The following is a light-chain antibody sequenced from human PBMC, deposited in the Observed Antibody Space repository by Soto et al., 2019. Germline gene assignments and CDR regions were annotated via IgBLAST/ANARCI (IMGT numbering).Light chain of an antibody. Sequence: QSVLTQPTSASETPGQRVTISCSGSSSNIGSNSVYWYQQVPGTAPKLLIYRNNQRPSGVPDRFSGSKTGTSASLAISGLRSEDEADYDCAAWDGSLSGVVFGGGNKVNVL. J-gene: IGLJ3*02. CDR3: AAWDGSLSGVV. CDR2: RNN. CDR1: SSNIGSNS. V-gene: IGLV1-47*01.